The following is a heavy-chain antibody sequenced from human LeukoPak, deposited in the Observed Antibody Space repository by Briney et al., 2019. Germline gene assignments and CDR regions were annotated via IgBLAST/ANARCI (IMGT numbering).Heavy chain of an antibody. CDR2: ISSSSSCI. Sequence: GGSLRLSCAASGFTFSSYSMNWVRQAPGKGREWVSSISSSSSCIYYADSVKGRFTISRDNSKNTLYLQTNSLRAEDTAVYYCAKVRRSTDSSGYQRYYFDYWGQGTLVTVSS. CDR3: AKVRRSTDSSGYQRYYFDY. CDR1: GFTFSSYS. J-gene: IGHJ4*02. D-gene: IGHD3-22*01. V-gene: IGHV3-21*04.